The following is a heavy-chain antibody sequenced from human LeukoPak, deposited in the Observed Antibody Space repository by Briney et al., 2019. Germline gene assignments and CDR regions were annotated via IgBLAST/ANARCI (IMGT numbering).Heavy chain of an antibody. V-gene: IGHV3-21*01. CDR2: ISSSSSYI. D-gene: IGHD3-10*01. CDR1: GFTFSSYW. Sequence: PGGSLRLSCAASGFTFSSYWMSWVRQAPGKGLEWVSSISSSSSYIYYADSVKGRFTISRDNAKNSLYLQMNSLRAEDTAVYYCARDSLLWFGELPNWFDPWGQGTLVTVSS. J-gene: IGHJ5*02. CDR3: ARDSLLWFGELPNWFDP.